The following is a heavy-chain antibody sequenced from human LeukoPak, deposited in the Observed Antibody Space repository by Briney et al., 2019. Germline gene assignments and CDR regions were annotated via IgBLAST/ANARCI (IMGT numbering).Heavy chain of an antibody. CDR2: IYYSGST. CDR1: GGSISSYY. CDR3: ARERTSVAGTGTFDI. Sequence: SETLSLTCTVSGGSISSYYWSWIRQPPGKGLEWIGYIYYSGSTNYNPSLKSQVTISIDTSKNQFSLKLSSVTAADTAMYYCARERTSVAGTGTFDIWGQGTMVTVSS. V-gene: IGHV4-59*01. D-gene: IGHD6-19*01. J-gene: IGHJ3*02.